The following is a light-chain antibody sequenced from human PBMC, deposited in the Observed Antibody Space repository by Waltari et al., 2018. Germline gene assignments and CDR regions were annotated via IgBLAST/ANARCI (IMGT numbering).Light chain of an antibody. V-gene: IGKV1-33*01. Sequence: DIQMPQSPSSPSASIGDMVTITCQASQNITNYLNWYQHKPGKAPNLLIYDSSSLETGVPSRFTGSGSATDFTFTISSLQPEDRATYYCQQYHNLPLTFGGGTKVEI. CDR3: QQYHNLPLT. J-gene: IGKJ4*01. CDR1: QNITNY. CDR2: DSS.